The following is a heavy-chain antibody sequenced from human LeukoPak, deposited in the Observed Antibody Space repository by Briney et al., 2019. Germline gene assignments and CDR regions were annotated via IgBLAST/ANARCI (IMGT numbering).Heavy chain of an antibody. CDR3: ARQRPGYCSSTSCYVNFYFDY. J-gene: IGHJ4*02. D-gene: IGHD2-2*01. CDR2: IIPIFGTA. V-gene: IGHV1-69*13. CDR1: GGTFSSYA. Sequence: ASVKVSCKASGGTFSSYAISWVRQAPGQGLEWMGGIIPIFGTANYAQKFQGRVTITADESTSTAYMELSSLRSEDTAVYYCARQRPGYCSSTSCYVNFYFDYWGQGTLVTVSS.